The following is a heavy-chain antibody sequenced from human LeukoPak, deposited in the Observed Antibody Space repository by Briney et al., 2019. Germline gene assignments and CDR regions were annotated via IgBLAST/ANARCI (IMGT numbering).Heavy chain of an antibody. D-gene: IGHD2-2*01. CDR1: GFTFSSYG. CDR3: AKDIVVVPAATDDY. Sequence: AGGSLRLSCAASGFTFSSYGMHWVRQAPGKGLEWVAFIRYDGSNKYYADSVKGRFTISRDNSKNTLYLQMNSLRAEGTAVYYCAKDIVVVPAATDDYWGQGTLVTVSS. J-gene: IGHJ4*02. V-gene: IGHV3-30*02. CDR2: IRYDGSNK.